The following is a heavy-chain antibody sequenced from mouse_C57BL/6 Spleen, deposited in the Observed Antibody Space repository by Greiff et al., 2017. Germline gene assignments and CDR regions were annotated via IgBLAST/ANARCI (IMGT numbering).Heavy chain of an antibody. D-gene: IGHD1-1*02. Sequence: EVQLQQSGPELVKPGASVKISCKASGYTFTDYYMNWVKQSHGKSLEWIGDINPNNGGTSYNQKFKGKATLTVDKSSSTAYMELRSLTSEDSAVYYCARGGYFDDWGQGTTLTVSS. CDR1: GYTFTDYY. V-gene: IGHV1-26*01. CDR2: INPNNGGT. CDR3: ARGGYFDD. J-gene: IGHJ2*01.